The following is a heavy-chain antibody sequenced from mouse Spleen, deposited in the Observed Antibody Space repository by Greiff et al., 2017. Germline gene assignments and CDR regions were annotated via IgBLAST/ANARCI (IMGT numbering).Heavy chain of an antibody. Sequence: VHLQESGAELARPGASVKMSCKASGYTFTSYTMHWVKQRPGQGLEWIGYINPSSGYTKYNQKFKDKATLTADKSSSTAYMQLSSLTSEDSAVYYCARPYYGYGFAYWGQGTLVTVSA. D-gene: IGHD1-2*01. CDR3: ARPYYGYGFAY. CDR2: INPSSGYT. CDR1: GYTFTSYT. V-gene: IGHV1-4*01. J-gene: IGHJ3*01.